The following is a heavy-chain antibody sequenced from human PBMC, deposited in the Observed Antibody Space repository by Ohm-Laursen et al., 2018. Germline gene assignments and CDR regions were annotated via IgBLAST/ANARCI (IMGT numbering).Heavy chain of an antibody. CDR2: INPSGGST. J-gene: IGHJ6*02. CDR1: GYTFTSYY. V-gene: IGHV1-46*01. CDR3: ARTGDRADYYYGMDV. D-gene: IGHD7-27*01. Sequence: GASVKVSCKASGYTFTSYYMHWVRQAPGQGLEWMGIINPSGGSTSYAQKFQGRVTMTRDTSTSTVYMELSSLRSEDTAVYYCARTGDRADYYYGMDVWGQGTTVTVSS.